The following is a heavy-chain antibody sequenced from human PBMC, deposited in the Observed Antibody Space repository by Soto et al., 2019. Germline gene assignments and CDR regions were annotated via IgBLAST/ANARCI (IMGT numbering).Heavy chain of an antibody. CDR3: ARDRSVGPVDY. D-gene: IGHD3-16*02. Sequence: QVQLVQSGAEVKKPGASVKVSCKASGYTFTSYGIRWVRQAPGQGLEWMGWISAYNGNTNYAQKLQGRVTMTTDTSTSTVDMGMMSLKADDTALCDCARDRSVGPVDYWGQGTLVTVSS. CDR2: ISAYNGNT. CDR1: GYTFTSYG. J-gene: IGHJ4*02. V-gene: IGHV1-18*01.